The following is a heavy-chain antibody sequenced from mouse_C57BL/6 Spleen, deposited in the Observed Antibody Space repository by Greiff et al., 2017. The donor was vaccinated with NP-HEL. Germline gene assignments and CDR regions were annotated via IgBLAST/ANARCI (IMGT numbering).Heavy chain of an antibody. J-gene: IGHJ2*01. CDR2: IYPGDGDT. Sequence: QVQLQQSGAELVKPGASVKISCKASGYAFSSYWMNWVKQRPGKGLEWIGQIYPGDGDTNYNGKFKGKATLTADKSSSTAYMQLSSLTSEDSAVYFCARRGDYGVYFDYWGQGTTLTVSS. CDR1: GYAFSSYW. V-gene: IGHV1-80*01. D-gene: IGHD2-4*01. CDR3: ARRGDYGVYFDY.